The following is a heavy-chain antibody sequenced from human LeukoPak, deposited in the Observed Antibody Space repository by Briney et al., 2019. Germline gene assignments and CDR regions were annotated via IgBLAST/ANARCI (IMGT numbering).Heavy chain of an antibody. Sequence: SETLSLTCTVPGVSISSSSYYWGWIRQPPGKGLEWIGSIYHSGSTYYNPSLKSRVTISVDTSKNQFSLKLSSVTAADTAVYYCARDLAMDVWGKGTTVTVSS. CDR1: GVSISSSSYY. J-gene: IGHJ6*03. V-gene: IGHV4-39*07. CDR3: ARDLAMDV. CDR2: IYHSGST.